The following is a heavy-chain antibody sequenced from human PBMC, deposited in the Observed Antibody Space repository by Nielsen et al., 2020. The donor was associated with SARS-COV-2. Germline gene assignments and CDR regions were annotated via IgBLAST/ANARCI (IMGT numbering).Heavy chain of an antibody. Sequence: GGSLRLSCAASGFTFSSYAMSWVRQAPGKGLEWVAVISYDGSNKYYADSVKGRFTISRDNSKNTLYLQMNSLGADDTAIYYCTRRVAGGTMDVWGQGTTVTVSS. V-gene: IGHV3-30*04. CDR3: TRRVAGGTMDV. J-gene: IGHJ6*02. D-gene: IGHD6-19*01. CDR2: ISYDGSNK. CDR1: GFTFSSYA.